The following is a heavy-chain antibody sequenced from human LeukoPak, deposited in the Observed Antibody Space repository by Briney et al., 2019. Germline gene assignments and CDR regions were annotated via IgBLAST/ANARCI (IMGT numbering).Heavy chain of an antibody. Sequence: PSETLSLTCTVPGGSISSYYWSWIRQPAGKGLEWIGRVYTSGSTNYNPSLKSRVTMSVDTSKNQFSLKLSSVTAADTAVYYCARDEYYYDSSGYYLFDYWGQGTLVTVST. CDR1: GGSISSYY. J-gene: IGHJ4*02. D-gene: IGHD3-22*01. CDR3: ARDEYYYDSSGYYLFDY. V-gene: IGHV4-4*07. CDR2: VYTSGST.